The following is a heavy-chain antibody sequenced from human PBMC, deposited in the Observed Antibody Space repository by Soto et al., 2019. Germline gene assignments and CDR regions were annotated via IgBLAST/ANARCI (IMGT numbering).Heavy chain of an antibody. J-gene: IGHJ4*02. CDR1: GFTFSSYG. V-gene: IGHV3-33*01. Sequence: ESGGGVVQPGRSLRLSCAASGFTFSSYGMYWVRQAPGKGLEWVAVIWYDGSNKYYADSVKGRFTISRDNSKNTLYLQMNSLRAEDTAVYYCARATNYYDSSGLYYWGQGTLVTVSS. D-gene: IGHD3-22*01. CDR2: IWYDGSNK. CDR3: ARATNYYDSSGLYY.